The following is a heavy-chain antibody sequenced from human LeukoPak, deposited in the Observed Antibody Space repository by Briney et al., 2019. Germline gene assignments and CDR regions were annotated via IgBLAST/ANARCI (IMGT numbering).Heavy chain of an antibody. D-gene: IGHD2-15*01. J-gene: IGHJ4*02. CDR3: ARDGDCSGGSCYSDFDY. CDR1: GYTFTSYG. V-gene: IGHV1-18*01. Sequence: GASVKVSCKASGYTFTSYGISWVRQAPGQGLEWMGWISAYNGNTNYAQKLQGRVTMTTDTSTCTAYMELRSLRSDDTAVYYCARDGDCSGGSCYSDFDYWGQGTLVTVSS. CDR2: ISAYNGNT.